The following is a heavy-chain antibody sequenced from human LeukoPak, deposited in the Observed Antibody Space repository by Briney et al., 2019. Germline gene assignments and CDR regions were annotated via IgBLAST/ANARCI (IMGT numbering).Heavy chain of an antibody. J-gene: IGHJ4*02. CDR2: IYYSGST. CDR1: GGSISGSSYY. V-gene: IGHV4-39*07. CDR3: AADSSSSRYFDY. Sequence: KPSETLSLTCTVSGGSISGSSYYWGWIRQPPGKGLEWIGSIYYSGSTYYDPSLKSRVTISVDTSKNQFSLKLSSVTAADTAVYYCAADSSSSRYFDYWGQGTLVTVSS. D-gene: IGHD6-6*01.